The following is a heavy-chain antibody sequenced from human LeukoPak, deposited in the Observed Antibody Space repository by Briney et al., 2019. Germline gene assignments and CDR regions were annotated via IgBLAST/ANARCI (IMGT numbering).Heavy chain of an antibody. CDR1: GYTFNSYD. J-gene: IGHJ6*03. CDR2: MTTNSGNT. D-gene: IGHD3/OR15-3a*01. V-gene: IGHV1-8*01. Sequence: GPSVKLSCKASGYTFNSYDINWVRHATGQGLEWMGWMTTNSGNTGYAQKFQGKVPFTKTNSITTVYLELSSMSLEATAVYYYARALSWTTESYYYRDVWGKGTTVTVSS. CDR3: ARALSWTTESYYYRDV.